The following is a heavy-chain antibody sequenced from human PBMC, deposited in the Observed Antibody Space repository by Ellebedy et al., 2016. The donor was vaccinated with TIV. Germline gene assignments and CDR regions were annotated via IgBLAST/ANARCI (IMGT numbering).Heavy chain of an antibody. CDR1: GFTFRSHG. D-gene: IGHD3-10*01. V-gene: IGHV3-30*03. J-gene: IGHJ4*02. CDR2: ISSDGSNK. Sequence: GGSLRLXXVASGFTFRSHGIYWVRQAPGKGLEWVAVISSDGSNKYYADSVKGRLTISRDNSKNTLYLQMNSLRTDDMAVYYCARGGSSGSSDYWGQGTLVIVSS. CDR3: ARGGSSGSSDY.